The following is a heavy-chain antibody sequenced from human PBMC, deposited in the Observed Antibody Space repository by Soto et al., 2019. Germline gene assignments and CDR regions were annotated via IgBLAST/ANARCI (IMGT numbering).Heavy chain of an antibody. CDR3: ARSKGRDYFDY. V-gene: IGHV4-59*01. Sequence: QVQLQESGPGLVKPSETLSLTCTVSGGSISSYYWSWIRQPPGKGLEWIGYIYYRGSTNYNPSLKSXXPXSXATSKNQFSLKLSSVTAADTAVYYCARSKGRDYFDYWGQGTLVTVSS. CDR1: GGSISSYY. D-gene: IGHD4-4*01. CDR2: IYYRGST. J-gene: IGHJ4*02.